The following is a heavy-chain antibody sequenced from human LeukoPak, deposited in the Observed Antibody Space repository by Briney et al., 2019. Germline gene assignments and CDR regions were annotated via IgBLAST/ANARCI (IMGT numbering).Heavy chain of an antibody. CDR1: GFTFSSYW. CDR3: ARDGGVYYDSSGYFY. Sequence: GGSLRLSCAASGFTFSSYWMSWVRQAPGRGLEWVANIKQDGSEKYYVDSVKGRFTISRDNAKNSLYLQMNSLRAEDTAVYYCARDGGVYYDSSGYFYWGQGTLVTVSS. D-gene: IGHD3-22*01. V-gene: IGHV3-7*01. J-gene: IGHJ4*02. CDR2: IKQDGSEK.